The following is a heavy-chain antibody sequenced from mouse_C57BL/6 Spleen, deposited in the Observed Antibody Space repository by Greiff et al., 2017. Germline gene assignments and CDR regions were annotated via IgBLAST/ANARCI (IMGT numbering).Heavy chain of an antibody. Sequence: VQLQQPGAELVKPGASVKLSCKASGYTFTSYWMHWVKQRPGQGLEWIGMIHPNSGGNNYNEKFKSKATLTVDKSSSTANMQRSSLTSEYAACYYGERSNYRGDYAMDYWGQGTSVTVSS. J-gene: IGHJ4*01. V-gene: IGHV1-64*01. D-gene: IGHD2-12*01. CDR1: GYTFTSYW. CDR3: ERSNYRGDYAMDY. CDR2: IHPNSGGN.